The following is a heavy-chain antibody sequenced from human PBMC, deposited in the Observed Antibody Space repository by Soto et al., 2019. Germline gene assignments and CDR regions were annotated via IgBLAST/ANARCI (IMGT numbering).Heavy chain of an antibody. V-gene: IGHV4-59*12. CDR3: ARGRDIVVVVAATYFDY. Sequence: PSATLSLTCTVSGGSISSYYWSWIRQPPGKGLEWIGYINYSGSTNYNPSLKSRVTISVDTSKNQFSLKLSSVTAADTVVYYCARGRDIVVVVAATYFDYWGQGTLVTVSS. J-gene: IGHJ4*02. D-gene: IGHD2-15*01. CDR1: GGSISSYY. CDR2: INYSGST.